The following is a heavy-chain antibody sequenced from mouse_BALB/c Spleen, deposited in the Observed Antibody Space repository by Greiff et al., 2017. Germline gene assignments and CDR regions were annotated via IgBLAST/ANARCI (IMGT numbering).Heavy chain of an antibody. Sequence: DVKLQESGPGLVKPSQSLSLTCSVTGYSITSGYYWNWIRQFPGNKLEWMGYISYDGSNNYNPSLKNRISITRDTSKNQFFLKLNSVTTEDTATYYCARRAYGYFDYWGQGTTLTVSS. CDR2: ISYDGSN. CDR1: GYSITSGYY. CDR3: ARRAYGYFDY. J-gene: IGHJ2*01. V-gene: IGHV3-6*02. D-gene: IGHD1-1*02.